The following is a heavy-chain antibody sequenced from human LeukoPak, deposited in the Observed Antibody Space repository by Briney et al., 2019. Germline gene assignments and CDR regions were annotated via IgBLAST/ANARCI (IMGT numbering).Heavy chain of an antibody. V-gene: IGHV4-30-2*01. Sequence: PSQTLSLTCTVSGGSISSGGYYWSWIRQPPGKGLEWIGYIYHSGSTYYNPSLKSRVTLSVDRSKNQFSLKLSSVTAADTAVYYCARDGSYSSSWSDYRLGSLDYWGQGTLVTVSS. CDR3: ARDGSYSSSWSDYRLGSLDY. J-gene: IGHJ4*02. D-gene: IGHD6-13*01. CDR1: GGSISSGGYY. CDR2: IYHSGST.